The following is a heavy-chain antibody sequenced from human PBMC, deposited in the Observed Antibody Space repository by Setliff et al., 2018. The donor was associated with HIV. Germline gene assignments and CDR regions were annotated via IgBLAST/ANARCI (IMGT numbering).Heavy chain of an antibody. D-gene: IGHD6-19*01. V-gene: IGHV1-46*01. Sequence: ASEKVSCKASGYTFTSYYMHWVRQAPGQGLEWMGIINPSGGSTSYAQKFQGRVTMTSDTSTSTVYMELSSLRSEDTAVYYLARNPRIAVAGTDYYYYMDVWGKGTTVTAP. CDR3: ARNPRIAVAGTDYYYYMDV. CDR1: GYTFTSYY. J-gene: IGHJ6*03. CDR2: INPSGGST.